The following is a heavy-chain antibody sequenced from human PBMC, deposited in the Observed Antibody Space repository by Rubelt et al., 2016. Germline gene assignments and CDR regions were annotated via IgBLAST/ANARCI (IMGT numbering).Heavy chain of an antibody. CDR1: GFAFSGYT. D-gene: IGHD3-10*01. Sequence: GGLVQPGGSLRLSCAASGFAFSGYTMNWVRQAPGKGLEWISYISVSSTTIYYADSVKGRFTISRDNARNSLYLQMNSLGDEDTAVYYCVKDVRTTSGSYRYFDYWGQGTLVTVPS. J-gene: IGHJ4*02. V-gene: IGHV3-48*02. CDR2: ISVSSTTI. CDR3: VKDVRTTSGSYRYFDY.